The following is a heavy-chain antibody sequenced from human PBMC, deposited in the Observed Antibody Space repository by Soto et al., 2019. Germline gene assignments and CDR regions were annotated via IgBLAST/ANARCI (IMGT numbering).Heavy chain of an antibody. CDR2: IYYTGSS. J-gene: IGHJ5*02. D-gene: IGHD1-26*01. CDR3: ARGERKVNWRPYFDT. Sequence: SETLSLTCTVSGDSLSLYYWSWIRLSTGKGLEWIGYIYYTGSSKQNPSLRDRVDVSADASKNQFYLTLSSMTAADTAVYYCARGERKVNWRPYFDTWGQGIQVTVSS. V-gene: IGHV4-59*01. CDR1: GDSLSLYY.